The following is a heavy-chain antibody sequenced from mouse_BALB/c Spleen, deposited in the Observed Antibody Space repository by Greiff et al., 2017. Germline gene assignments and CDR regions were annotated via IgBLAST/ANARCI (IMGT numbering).Heavy chain of an antibody. J-gene: IGHJ1*01. CDR3: AREDAYWYFDV. V-gene: IGHV1S137*01. Sequence: QVQLQQSGAELVRPGVSVKISCKGSGYTFTDYAMHWVKQSHAKSLEWIGVISTYYGDASYNQKFKGKATMTVDKSSSTAYMELARLTSEDSAIYYCAREDAYWYFDVWGAGTTVTVSS. CDR2: ISTYYGDA. CDR1: GYTFTDYA.